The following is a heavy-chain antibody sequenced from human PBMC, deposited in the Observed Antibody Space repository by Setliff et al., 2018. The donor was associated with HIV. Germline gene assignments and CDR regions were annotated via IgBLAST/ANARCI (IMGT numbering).Heavy chain of an antibody. CDR1: GFTFSYYG. D-gene: IGHD3-16*01. J-gene: IGHJ4*02. Sequence: GGSLRLSCAASGFTFSYYGMHWVRQAPGKGLEWVAFIQYDGRKNNYADSVKGRFTISRDNSRNTVFLQMNNLRTEDTAVYYCAKDQGRVNDHWGLGTLVTVSS. V-gene: IGHV3-30*02. CDR2: IQYDGRKN. CDR3: AKDQGRVNDH.